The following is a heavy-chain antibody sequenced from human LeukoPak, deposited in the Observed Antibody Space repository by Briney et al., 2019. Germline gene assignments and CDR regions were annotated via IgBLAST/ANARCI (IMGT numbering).Heavy chain of an antibody. J-gene: IGHJ4*02. V-gene: IGHV3-7*01. CDR3: ARPRGCGSARCNNFDY. CDR1: GFIFSDFS. CDR2: MSEDGNEI. D-gene: IGHD2-2*01. Sequence: GGSLRLSCTVSGFIFSDFSMSWVRQSPGKGLEWVAKMSEDGNEIFYVDSVKGRFTISRDNAKKSLYLQLNSLRPEDSAVYYCARPRGCGSARCNNFDYWGQGTLVSVSS.